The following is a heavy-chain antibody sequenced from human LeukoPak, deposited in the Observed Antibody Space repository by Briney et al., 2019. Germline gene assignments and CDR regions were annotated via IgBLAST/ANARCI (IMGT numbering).Heavy chain of an antibody. CDR3: AKTVTINQGFDF. CDR1: GFTFSSYA. J-gene: IGHJ4*02. CDR2: ISTSGGNT. Sequence: GGSLRLSCAASGFTFSSYALTWVRQAPRKGLEWVSTISTSGGNTYHADSVRGRFTISRDNSEDTLYLQMNSLRAEDTAIYYCAKTVTINQGFDFWGQGTLVTVSS. V-gene: IGHV3-23*01. D-gene: IGHD4-17*01.